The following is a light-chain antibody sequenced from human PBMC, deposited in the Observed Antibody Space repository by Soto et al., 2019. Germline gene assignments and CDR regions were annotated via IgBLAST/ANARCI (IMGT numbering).Light chain of an antibody. CDR1: QGIRND. V-gene: IGKV1-6*01. Sequence: AIQMTQSPSSLSASVGDRVTITCRASQGIRNDLGWYQQKPGKAPKLLISAASSLQSRVPSRFSGSGSGTDFTLTISSLQPEDFATYYFLQDYNYPPTFGPGTKVDIK. CDR2: AAS. J-gene: IGKJ3*01. CDR3: LQDYNYPPT.